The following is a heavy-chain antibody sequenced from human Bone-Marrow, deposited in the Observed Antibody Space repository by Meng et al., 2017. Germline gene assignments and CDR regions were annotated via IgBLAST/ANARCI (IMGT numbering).Heavy chain of an antibody. Sequence: GQLQESGPGLVKPSGDLSLTCGVSGGSISSSNWWSWVRQPPGKGLEWIGEIYHSGSTNYNPSLKSRVTISVDKSKNQFSLKLSSVTAADTAVYYCARSRGLYYGSGSYYSNWFDPWGQGTLVTVSS. CDR3: ARSRGLYYGSGSYYSNWFDP. D-gene: IGHD3-10*01. CDR1: GGSISSSNW. J-gene: IGHJ5*02. V-gene: IGHV4-4*02. CDR2: IYHSGST.